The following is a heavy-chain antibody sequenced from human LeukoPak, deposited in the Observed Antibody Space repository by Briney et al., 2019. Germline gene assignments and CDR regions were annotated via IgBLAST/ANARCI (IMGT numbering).Heavy chain of an antibody. Sequence: TGGSLRLSCVASGFTFSTYSMNCVRQAPGKGLEWVSYISSSSSTIYYADSVKGRFTISRDNAKNSLYLQMNSLRDEDTAVYYCARAAVTGYDYWGQGTLVTVSS. V-gene: IGHV3-48*02. CDR2: ISSSSSTI. CDR1: GFTFSTYS. D-gene: IGHD6-19*01. CDR3: ARAAVTGYDY. J-gene: IGHJ4*02.